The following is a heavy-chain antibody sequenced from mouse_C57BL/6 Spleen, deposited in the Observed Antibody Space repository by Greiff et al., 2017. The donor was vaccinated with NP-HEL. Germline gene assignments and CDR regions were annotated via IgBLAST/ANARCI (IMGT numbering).Heavy chain of an antibody. CDR2: ISDGGSYT. Sequence: EVKLMESGGGLVKPGGSLKLSCAASGFTFSSYAMSWVRQTPEKRLEWVATISDGGSYTYYPDNVKGRFTISRDNAKNNLYLQMSHLKSEDTAMDYCAREGYYYGSRGNYFDYWGQGTTLTVSS. V-gene: IGHV5-4*01. CDR1: GFTFSSYA. J-gene: IGHJ2*01. CDR3: AREGYYYGSRGNYFDY. D-gene: IGHD1-1*01.